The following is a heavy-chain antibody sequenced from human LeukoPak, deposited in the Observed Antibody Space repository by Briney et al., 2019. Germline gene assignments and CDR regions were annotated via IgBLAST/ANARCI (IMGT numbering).Heavy chain of an antibody. CDR1: GGSISSSSYY. CDR3: ARDVGGSTMIVVEGDY. Sequence: SETLSLTCTVSGGSISSSSYYWGWIRQPPGKGLEWIGSIYYSGSTYYNPTLKSRVTISVDTSTNQFSLKLSSVTAADTAVYYCARDVGGSTMIVVEGDYWGQGTLVTVSS. CDR2: IYYSGST. J-gene: IGHJ4*02. V-gene: IGHV4-39*07. D-gene: IGHD3-22*01.